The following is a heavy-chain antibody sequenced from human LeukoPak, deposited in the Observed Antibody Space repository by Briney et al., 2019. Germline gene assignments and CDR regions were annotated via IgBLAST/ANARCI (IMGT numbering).Heavy chain of an antibody. V-gene: IGHV4-34*01. CDR2: INHSGST. D-gene: IGHD5-18*01. CDR1: GGSFSGYY. Sequence: PSETLPLTCAVYGGSFSGYYWSWIRQPPGKGLEWIGEINHSGSTNYNPSLKSRVTISVDTSKNQFSLKLSSVTAADTAVYYCARGRYSYGSPAGYFDYWGQGTLVTVSS. J-gene: IGHJ4*02. CDR3: ARGRYSYGSPAGYFDY.